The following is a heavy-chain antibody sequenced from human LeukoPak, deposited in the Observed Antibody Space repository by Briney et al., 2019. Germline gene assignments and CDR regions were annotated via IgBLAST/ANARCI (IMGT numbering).Heavy chain of an antibody. Sequence: SETLSLTCTVSGASISSYYWSWIRQPPGKGLEWIGYIYYSGSTNYNPSLKSRVTISVDTSKNQFSLKLSSVTAADTAVYYCARDDSSGYYFWRVNANHGAFDIWGQGTMVTVSS. D-gene: IGHD3-22*01. J-gene: IGHJ3*02. V-gene: IGHV4-59*01. CDR1: GASISSYY. CDR2: IYYSGST. CDR3: ARDDSSGYYFWRVNANHGAFDI.